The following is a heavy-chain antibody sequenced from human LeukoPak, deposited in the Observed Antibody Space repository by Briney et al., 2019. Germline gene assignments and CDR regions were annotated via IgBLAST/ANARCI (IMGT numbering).Heavy chain of an antibody. V-gene: IGHV4-30-2*01. CDR2: IYHSGST. D-gene: IGHD5-12*01. CDR3: ARYKVVGYYFDY. Sequence: SETLSLTCAVSGGSISSGGYSWSWIRQPPGKGLEWIGYIYHSGSTYYNPSLKSRVTISVDRSKNQFSLKLSSVTAADTAVYYCARYKVVGYYFDYWGQGTLVTVSS. J-gene: IGHJ4*02. CDR1: GGSISSGGYS.